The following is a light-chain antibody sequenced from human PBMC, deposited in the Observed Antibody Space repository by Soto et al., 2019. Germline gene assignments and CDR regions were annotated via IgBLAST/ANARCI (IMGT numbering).Light chain of an antibody. CDR3: QQYNNGPPIP. Sequence: TQFPAALSASPRGGAALYCMAAQDVTTNFAWYQLKRGQPPRLLIYDISTRATGVPARFSGSGSGTEFTLTISGLQSEDFALYFCQQYNNGPPIPFGQGTRLEIK. V-gene: IGKV3-15*01. J-gene: IGKJ5*01. CDR1: QDVTTN. CDR2: DIS.